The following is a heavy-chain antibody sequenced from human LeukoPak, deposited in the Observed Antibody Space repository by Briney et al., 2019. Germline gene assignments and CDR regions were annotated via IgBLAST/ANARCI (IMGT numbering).Heavy chain of an antibody. CDR3: ARDYYGSGSPYYYYGMDV. V-gene: IGHV1-69*13. CDR1: GYTFTSYG. D-gene: IGHD3-10*01. J-gene: IGHJ6*02. CDR2: IIPIFGTA. Sequence: ASVKVSCKASGYTFTSYGISWVRQAPGQGLEWMGGIIPIFGTANYAQKFQGRVTITADESTSTAYMELSSLRSEDTAVYYCARDYYGSGSPYYYYGMDVWGQGTTVTVSS.